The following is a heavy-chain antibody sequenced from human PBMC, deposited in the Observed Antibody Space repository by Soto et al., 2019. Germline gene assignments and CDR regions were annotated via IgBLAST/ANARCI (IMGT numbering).Heavy chain of an antibody. V-gene: IGHV3-7*01. Sequence: PGGSLRLSCAASGFTFSSYWMSWVRQAPGKGLEWVANIKQDGSEKYYVDSVKGRFTISRDNAKNSLYLQMNSLRAEDTAVYYCARDLGSSWYPGRWFDPWGQGTLVTVSS. CDR2: IKQDGSEK. J-gene: IGHJ5*02. CDR1: GFTFSSYW. D-gene: IGHD6-13*01. CDR3: ARDLGSSWYPGRWFDP.